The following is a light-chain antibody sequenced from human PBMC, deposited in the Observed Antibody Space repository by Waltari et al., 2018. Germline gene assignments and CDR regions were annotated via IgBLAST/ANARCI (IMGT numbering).Light chain of an antibody. CDR1: QRVCSN. J-gene: IGKJ1*01. V-gene: IGKV3-15*01. CDR3: QQYNNWITCT. Sequence: EIVMTLCPATLSVSPGERVTLSCRASQRVCSNLAWYQQEPCQAPRLLIYTASIRAPGIPPGFRGSGAGTEFTLTTGRLQTEDFAVFYCQQYNNWITCTFGQGTKVE. CDR2: TAS.